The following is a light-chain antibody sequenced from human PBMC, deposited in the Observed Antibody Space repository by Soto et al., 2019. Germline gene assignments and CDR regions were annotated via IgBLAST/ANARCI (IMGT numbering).Light chain of an antibody. CDR2: EVS. CDR3: ISYAGSKNV. Sequence: QPALTQAASVSRSPGQSITISCTGTSSDVGGYNYVSWYQQHPGKAPKLMIYEVSKRPSGGPDRFSGSKSGNTASLTVSGLQAEDEADYYCISYAGSKNVFRTGTKVTVL. V-gene: IGLV2-8*02. J-gene: IGLJ1*01. CDR1: SSDVGGYNY.